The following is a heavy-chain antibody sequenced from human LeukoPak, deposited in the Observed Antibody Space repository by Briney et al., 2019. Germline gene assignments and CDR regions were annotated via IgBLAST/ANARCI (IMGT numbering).Heavy chain of an antibody. CDR2: ISYDGSNK. V-gene: IGHV3-30-3*01. Sequence: GSLRLSCAASGFTFSSYAMHWVRQAPGKGLEWVAVISYDGSNKYYADSVKGRFTISRDNSKNTLYLQMNSLRAEDTAVYYCAKDEYYYDSSGSQLDYWGQGTLVTVSS. J-gene: IGHJ4*02. CDR3: AKDEYYYDSSGSQLDY. CDR1: GFTFSSYA. D-gene: IGHD3-22*01.